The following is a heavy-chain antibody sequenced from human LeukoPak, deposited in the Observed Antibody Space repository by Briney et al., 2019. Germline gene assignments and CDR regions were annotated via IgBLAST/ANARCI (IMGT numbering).Heavy chain of an antibody. CDR3: ARTTFQPGLIDS. CDR1: GFTFSRFA. CDR2: INTDSSDI. J-gene: IGHJ4*02. D-gene: IGHD1-14*01. V-gene: IGHV3-21*05. Sequence: PGGSLRLSCAASGFTFSRFAMNWVRQAPGKGLGWISYINTDSSDIHYADSVNGRFTISRDNARNTLFLQLSSLRAEDSAVYYCARTTFQPGLIDSWGQGTLVTVSS.